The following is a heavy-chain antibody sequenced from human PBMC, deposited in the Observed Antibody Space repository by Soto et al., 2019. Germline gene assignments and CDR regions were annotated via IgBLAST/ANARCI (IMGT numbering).Heavy chain of an antibody. V-gene: IGHV1-69*08. D-gene: IGHD3-10*01. Sequence: SVKVSCKDSGYSFTGNSMHWVRQAPGQGLEWMGRIIPMLGTANYAQKFQGRVTITTDNSTSTAYMELSSLRSEDTAVYYCACYGSGSYYKYYMDVWGKGTTVTVSS. CDR2: IIPMLGTA. CDR1: GYSFTGNS. J-gene: IGHJ6*03. CDR3: ACYGSGSYYKYYMDV.